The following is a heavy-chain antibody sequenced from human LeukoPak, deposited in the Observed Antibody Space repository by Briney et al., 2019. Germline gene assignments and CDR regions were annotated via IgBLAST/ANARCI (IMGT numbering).Heavy chain of an antibody. D-gene: IGHD3-22*01. J-gene: IGHJ3*02. CDR1: GFTVSNKY. V-gene: IGHV3-53*01. Sequence: GGSLRLSCAASGFTVSNKYMTWVRQAPGKGLEWVSLIYSDGRTYYADSVKGRCTISRDNSKNTLYLQMNSLRVEDTAIYYCARGLFLSGYLDAFDIWGQGTVVTVSS. CDR2: IYSDGRT. CDR3: ARGLFLSGYLDAFDI.